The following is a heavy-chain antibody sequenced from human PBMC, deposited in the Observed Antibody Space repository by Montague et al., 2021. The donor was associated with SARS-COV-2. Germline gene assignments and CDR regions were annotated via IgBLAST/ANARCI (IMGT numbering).Heavy chain of an antibody. J-gene: IGHJ6*02. D-gene: IGHD6-13*01. CDR2: INYSGST. Sequence: SETRSLTCTVSGGSISSSSYYWGWIRQPPGKGLEWIGSINYSGSTYYNPSLKSRVTISVDTSKNQFSLKLSSVTAADTAVYYCARVGRQQLVRLSGMDVWGQGTTVTVSS. V-gene: IGHV4-39*07. CDR3: ARVGRQQLVRLSGMDV. CDR1: GGSISSSSYY.